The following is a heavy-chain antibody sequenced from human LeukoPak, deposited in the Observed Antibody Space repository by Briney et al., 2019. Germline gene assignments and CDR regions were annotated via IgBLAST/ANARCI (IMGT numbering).Heavy chain of an antibody. CDR1: GFTFSSYA. J-gene: IGHJ4*02. CDR3: AKGSYYDNSGPGYFDY. D-gene: IGHD3-22*01. Sequence: GGSLRVSCEASGFTFSSYAMNWVRQAPGKGLEWVSSISGSGGHTYYADSVKGRFTISRDNSKNTLNLQMNSLRAEDTAVYFCAKGSYYDNSGPGYFDYWGQGTLVTVSS. CDR2: ISGSGGHT. V-gene: IGHV3-23*01.